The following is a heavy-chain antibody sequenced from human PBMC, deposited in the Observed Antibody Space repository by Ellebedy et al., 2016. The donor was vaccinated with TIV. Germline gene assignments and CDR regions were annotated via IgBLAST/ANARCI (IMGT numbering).Heavy chain of an antibody. D-gene: IGHD6-19*01. CDR2: ITSAGDT. J-gene: IGHJ4*02. CDR1: GFTFSSHD. CDR3: ARLRSGWENPDFDY. Sequence: GESLKISCAASGFTFSSHDMHWVRQPTGKGLEWVSGITSAGDTYYLGSVKGRFIISRDSAKNSLYLQMNSLRAEDTAVYYCARLRSGWENPDFDYWGQGTLVTVSS. V-gene: IGHV3-13*01.